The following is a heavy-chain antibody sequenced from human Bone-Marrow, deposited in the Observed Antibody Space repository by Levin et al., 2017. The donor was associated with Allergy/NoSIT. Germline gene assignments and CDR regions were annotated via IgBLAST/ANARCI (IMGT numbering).Heavy chain of an antibody. CDR1: GGSFSAYS. J-gene: IGHJ5*02. V-gene: IGHV4-34*01. CDR3: ARVPENWFDP. CDR2: INHSGST. Sequence: PSETLSLTCAAYGGSFSAYSWSWIRQSPVKGLEWLGEINHSGSTKYNPSLKSRITISLDTSKNQFSLRLISVTAADTAVYYCARVPENWFDPWGQGTLVTVSS.